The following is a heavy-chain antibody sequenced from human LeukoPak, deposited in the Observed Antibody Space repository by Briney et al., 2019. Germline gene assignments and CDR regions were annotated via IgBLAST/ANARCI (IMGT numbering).Heavy chain of an antibody. CDR2: IYYSGTT. J-gene: IGHJ5*02. CDR1: GGSISSSTYF. CDR3: ARRGLYGSSPFDP. V-gene: IGHV4-39*01. Sequence: SETLSLTCTVSGGSISSSTYFWGWIRQPPGKGLEWLGIIYYSGTTYYNPSLKSRVTISVDTSKNKFSLKLSSVTAADTAVYYCARRGLYGSSPFDPWGQGTLVTVSS. D-gene: IGHD2-2*01.